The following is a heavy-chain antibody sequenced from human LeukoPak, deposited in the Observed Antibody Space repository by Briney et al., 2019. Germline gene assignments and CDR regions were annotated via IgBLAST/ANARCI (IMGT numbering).Heavy chain of an antibody. CDR2: INPNSGDT. D-gene: IGHD2-21*01. J-gene: IGHJ3*02. CDR3: ARGLSLTVVVHRPDDAFDI. V-gene: IGHV1-2*02. Sequence: GASVTVSCKASGYTFTVYYMHWVRQAPGQGLEWMGWINPNSGDTIYAQKFQGRVTMTRDTSISTAYMELSRLRSDDTAVYYCARGLSLTVVVHRPDDAFDIWGQGTMVTVSS. CDR1: GYTFTVYY.